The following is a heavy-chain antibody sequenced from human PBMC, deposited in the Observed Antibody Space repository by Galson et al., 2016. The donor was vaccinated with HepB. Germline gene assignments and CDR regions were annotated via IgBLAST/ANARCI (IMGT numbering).Heavy chain of an antibody. CDR3: ARDEIIGTTGDY. V-gene: IGHV3-53*01. Sequence: SLRLSCAVSGFTVSNNYMSWVRQPPGKGLEWVSLIYSVGSTHYADYVTGRFTISRDSSKNKLYLQMNSLRAEDTAVYYCARDEIIGTTGDYWGQGTLVTVSS. J-gene: IGHJ4*02. CDR1: GFTVSNNY. D-gene: IGHD1-7*01. CDR2: IYSVGST.